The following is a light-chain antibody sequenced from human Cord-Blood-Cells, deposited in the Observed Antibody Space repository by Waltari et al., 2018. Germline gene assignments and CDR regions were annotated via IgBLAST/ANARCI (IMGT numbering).Light chain of an antibody. J-gene: IGLJ1*01. CDR3: SSYAGSNKGV. CDR2: EVS. Sequence: QSALTQPPSASGSPGQSVTISCPGPSIDSGAYNYVPWYQQHPGKAPKLMIYEVSKRPSGVPDRFSGSKSGNTASLTVSGLQAEDEADYYCSSYAGSNKGVFGTGTKVTVL. V-gene: IGLV2-8*01. CDR1: SIDSGAYNY.